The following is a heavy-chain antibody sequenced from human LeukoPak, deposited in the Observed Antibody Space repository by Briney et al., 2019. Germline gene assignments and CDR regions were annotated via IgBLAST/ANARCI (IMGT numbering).Heavy chain of an antibody. V-gene: IGHV4-59*08. Sequence: PPETLSLTCTVSGGSISSYYWSWIRQPPGKGLEWIGYIYYSGSTNYNPSLKSRVTISVDKSKNQFSLKLSSVTAADTAVYYCARHLSVDYDFWSGYSPGYFDLWGRGTLVTVSS. CDR1: GGSISSYY. CDR2: IYYSGST. J-gene: IGHJ2*01. CDR3: ARHLSVDYDFWSGYSPGYFDL. D-gene: IGHD3-3*01.